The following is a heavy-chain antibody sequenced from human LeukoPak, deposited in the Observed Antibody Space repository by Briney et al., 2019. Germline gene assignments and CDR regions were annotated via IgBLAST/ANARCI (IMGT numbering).Heavy chain of an antibody. CDR1: GYTFTGYY. CDR3: ARFKGDSSSNFDY. D-gene: IGHD3-22*01. V-gene: IGHV1-2*02. CDR2: INPNSGST. Sequence: ASVKVSCKASGYTFTGYYMHWVRQAPGQGLEWMGWINPNSGSTNYAQKFQGRVTMTRDTSISTAYMELSSLRSEDTAVYYCARFKGDSSSNFDYWGQGTLVTVSS. J-gene: IGHJ4*02.